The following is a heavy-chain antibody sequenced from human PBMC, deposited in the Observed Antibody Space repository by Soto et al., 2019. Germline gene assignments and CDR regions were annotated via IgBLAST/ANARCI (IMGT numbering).Heavy chain of an antibody. V-gene: IGHV3-21*01. J-gene: IGHJ6*02. D-gene: IGHD5-18*01. CDR1: GFTFSSYS. CDR3: ASWIQGRLYYYYGMDV. Sequence: GGSLRLSCAASGFTFSSYSMNWVRQAPGKGLEWVSSISSSSSYIYYADSVKGRFTISRDNAKNSLYLQMNSLRAEDTAVYYCASWIQGRLYYYYGMDVWGQGTTVTVSS. CDR2: ISSSSSYI.